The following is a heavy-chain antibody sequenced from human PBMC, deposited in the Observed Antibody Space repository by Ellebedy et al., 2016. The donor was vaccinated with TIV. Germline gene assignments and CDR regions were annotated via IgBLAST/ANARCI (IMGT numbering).Heavy chain of an antibody. Sequence: GGSLRLSCAASGFTFSSYGMHWVRQAPGKGLEWVAVIWYDGSNKYYADSVKGRFTISRDNSNNTLYLQMNSLRAEDTAVYYCAKDGGELDVVVVGATPTGIADFDYWGQGTLVTVSS. CDR1: GFTFSSYG. CDR3: AKDGGELDVVVVGATPTGIADFDY. J-gene: IGHJ4*02. D-gene: IGHD2-15*01. V-gene: IGHV3-33*06. CDR2: IWYDGSNK.